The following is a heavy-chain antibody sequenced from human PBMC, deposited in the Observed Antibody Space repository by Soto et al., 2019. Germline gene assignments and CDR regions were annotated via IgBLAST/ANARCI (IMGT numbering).Heavy chain of an antibody. Sequence: SETLSLTCTVSGGSISSYYWSRFRQSPGKRMEWIGYVHHSWGSSYNPSLQSRVAISLDTSKSQFSLKVTSVTATDTAVYYCARQGFGPLHGLVDVWGQGTTVTVSS. D-gene: IGHD3-10*01. CDR2: VHHSWGS. J-gene: IGHJ6*02. V-gene: IGHV4-59*08. CDR1: GGSISSYY. CDR3: ARQGFGPLHGLVDV.